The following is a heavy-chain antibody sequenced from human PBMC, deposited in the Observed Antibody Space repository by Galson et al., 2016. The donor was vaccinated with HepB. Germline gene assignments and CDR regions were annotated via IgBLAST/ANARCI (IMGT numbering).Heavy chain of an antibody. CDR2: ISANNDNR. D-gene: IGHD1-7*01. J-gene: IGHJ6*02. V-gene: IGHV1-18*01. CDR1: GYTFTSHS. CDR3: SRDVLLTISLELSYGLDV. Sequence: SVKVSCKASGYTFTSHSISWVRQAPGQGLEWMGWISANNDNRNYAQKFQGRVTMTTDTSTSTAYMELRSLRSGDTAVYYCSRDVLLTISLELSYGLDVWGQGTTVTVSS.